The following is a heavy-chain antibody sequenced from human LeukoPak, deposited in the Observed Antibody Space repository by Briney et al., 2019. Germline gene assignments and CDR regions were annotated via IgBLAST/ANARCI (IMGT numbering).Heavy chain of an antibody. D-gene: IGHD3-9*01. Sequence: GGSLRLSCAASGFTFSSYGMHWVRQAPGKGLEWVAVISYDGSNKNYADSVKGRFTISRDNSKNTLYLQMNSLRAEDTAVYYCAKGVLRYFDWSNPDYWGQGTLVTVSS. V-gene: IGHV3-30*18. CDR2: ISYDGSNK. CDR1: GFTFSSYG. J-gene: IGHJ4*02. CDR3: AKGVLRYFDWSNPDY.